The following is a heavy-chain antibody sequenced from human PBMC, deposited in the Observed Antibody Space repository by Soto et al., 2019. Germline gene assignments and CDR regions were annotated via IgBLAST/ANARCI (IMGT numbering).Heavy chain of an antibody. CDR2: ISGSGGST. Sequence: PGCSLRLGSAACGFTVYSYAMSWARQAQGKGLEWFSAISGSGGSTYYADSVKGRFTISRDNSKNTLYLQMNSLRAEDTAVYYCAKTPPGYCSGGSCYFRYFDYWGQGTLVTGSS. D-gene: IGHD2-15*01. J-gene: IGHJ4*02. V-gene: IGHV3-23*01. CDR3: AKTPPGYCSGGSCYFRYFDY. CDR1: GFTVYSYA.